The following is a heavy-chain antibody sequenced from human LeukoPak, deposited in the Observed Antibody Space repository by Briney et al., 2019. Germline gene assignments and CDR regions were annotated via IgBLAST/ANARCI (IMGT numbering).Heavy chain of an antibody. J-gene: IGHJ1*01. V-gene: IGHV3-48*03. CDR3: AGAVQWRPDPVVKYFQH. CDR1: GFTFSSYE. D-gene: IGHD4-23*01. CDR2: ISSSGSTI. Sequence: PGGSLRLSCAASGFTFSSYEMNWVRQAPGKGLEWVSYISSSGSTIYYADSVKGRFTISRDNAKNSLYLQMNSLRAEDTAVYYCAGAVQWRPDPVVKYFQHWGQGTLVTVSS.